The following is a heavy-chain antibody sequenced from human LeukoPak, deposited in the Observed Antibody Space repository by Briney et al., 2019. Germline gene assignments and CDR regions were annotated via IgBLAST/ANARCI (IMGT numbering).Heavy chain of an antibody. J-gene: IGHJ3*02. CDR3: VKESPRFSSGWPGDAFDI. Sequence: TSYADSLKGRFTIFRDNSKNTLSLQMISLRAEDTAVYYCVKESPRFSSGWPGDAFDIWGQGTRVTVSS. CDR2: T. D-gene: IGHD6-19*01. V-gene: IGHV3-23*01.